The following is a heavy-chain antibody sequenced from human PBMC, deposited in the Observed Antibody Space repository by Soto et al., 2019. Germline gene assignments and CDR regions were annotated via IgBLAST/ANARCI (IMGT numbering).Heavy chain of an antibody. Sequence: EVQLLESGGGLVQPGGSLRLSCAASGFGFSNYAMTWVRQAPGKGLEWVSSITTNGAPTYYADSVKGRFTISRDNSKNALDVQTNTPRAQDSAVYHWGKRPWRASAGSSAYWGQGTQVTVPS. D-gene: IGHD3-10*01. CDR3: GKRPWRASAGSSAY. CDR2: ITTNGAPT. CDR1: GFGFSNYA. V-gene: IGHV3-23*01. J-gene: IGHJ1*01.